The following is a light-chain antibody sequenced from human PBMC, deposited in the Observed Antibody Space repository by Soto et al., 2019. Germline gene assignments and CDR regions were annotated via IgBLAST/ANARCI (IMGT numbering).Light chain of an antibody. V-gene: IGKV1-39*01. CDR2: AAS. CDR3: QQSYSTPRT. J-gene: IGKJ1*01. Sequence: DIQMTQSPTYLSASVGDRVTIACRASQSIRTYLNWYQLKAGKAPKLLIYAASSLQSGVPSRFSGSGSETDFTLSISSLQPEDFATYYCQQSYSTPRTFGQGTKVDIK. CDR1: QSIRTY.